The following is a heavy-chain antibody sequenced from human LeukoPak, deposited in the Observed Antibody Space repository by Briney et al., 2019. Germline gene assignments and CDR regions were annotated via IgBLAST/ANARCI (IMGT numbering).Heavy chain of an antibody. D-gene: IGHD3-10*01. CDR2: IYYSGNT. Sequence: SETLSLTCTVSGGSISSDDYYWGWIRQSPGKGLEWIGYIYYSGNTYSNPSLKSRLTISVATSKKQFSLKLTSVTAADSAMYYCASAWFGETLSSFDYWGQGTLVTVSS. CDR3: ASAWFGETLSSFDY. J-gene: IGHJ4*02. V-gene: IGHV4-30-4*01. CDR1: GGSISSDDYY.